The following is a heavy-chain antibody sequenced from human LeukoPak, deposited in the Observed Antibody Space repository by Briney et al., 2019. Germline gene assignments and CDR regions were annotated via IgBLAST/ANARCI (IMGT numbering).Heavy chain of an antibody. CDR2: IYTSGST. V-gene: IGHV4-61*02. D-gene: IGHD3-3*01. CDR1: GGSISSSSYY. Sequence: SETLSLTCTVSGGSISSSSYYWSWIRQPAGKGLEWIGRIYTSGSTNYNPSLKSRVTISVDTSKNQFSLKLSSVTAADTAVYYCAGSITISNWFDPWGQGTLVTVSS. CDR3: AGSITISNWFDP. J-gene: IGHJ5*02.